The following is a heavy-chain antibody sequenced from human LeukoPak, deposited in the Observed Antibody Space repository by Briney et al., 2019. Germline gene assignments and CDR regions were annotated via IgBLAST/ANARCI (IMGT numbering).Heavy chain of an antibody. V-gene: IGHV3-74*01. D-gene: IGHD3-22*01. Sequence: GGSLRLSCAASGFTFSSYWMHWVRQAPGKGLVWVSRINNDGSYTSYADSVKGRFTISRDDANNLVFLQMHSLRAEDTAIYYCTRDQFFDYDNDDAFDVWGQGTKVIVSS. CDR1: GFTFSSYW. CDR2: INNDGSYT. CDR3: TRDQFFDYDNDDAFDV. J-gene: IGHJ3*01.